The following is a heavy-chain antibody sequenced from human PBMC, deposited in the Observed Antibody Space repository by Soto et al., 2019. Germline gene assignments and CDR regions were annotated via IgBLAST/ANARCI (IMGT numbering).Heavy chain of an antibody. CDR2: IYPGDSDV. J-gene: IGHJ4*02. CDR3: ARQKYAGYGGYDSAFDT. CDR1: GYTFTTYW. Sequence: PGESLKISCQGSGYTFTTYWVGWVRQRPGKGLDWMGNIYPGDSDVKYSPSFQGQVTISVDKSISTAYIQWNSLKASETAVYYCARQKYAGYGGYDSAFDTWGQGTMVTVSS. D-gene: IGHD5-12*01. V-gene: IGHV5-51*01.